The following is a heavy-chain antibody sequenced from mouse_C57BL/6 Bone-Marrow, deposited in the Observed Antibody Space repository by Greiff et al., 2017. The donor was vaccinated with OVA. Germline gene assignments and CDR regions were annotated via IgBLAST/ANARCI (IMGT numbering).Heavy chain of an antibody. Sequence: EVHLVESGGGLVQPGGSMKLSCVASGFTFSNYWMNWVRQSPEKGLEWVAQIRLKSDNYATHYAESVKGRFTISRDDSKSSVYLQMNNLRAEDTGIYYCTRIYYYGSSWYFDVWGTGTTVTVSS. J-gene: IGHJ1*03. CDR3: TRIYYYGSSWYFDV. CDR2: IRLKSDNYAT. D-gene: IGHD1-1*01. CDR1: GFTFSNYW. V-gene: IGHV6-3*01.